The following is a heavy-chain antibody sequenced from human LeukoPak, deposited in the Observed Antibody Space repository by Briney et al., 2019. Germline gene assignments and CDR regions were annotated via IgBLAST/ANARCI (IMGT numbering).Heavy chain of an antibody. CDR3: VREDAHTYYFDF. J-gene: IGHJ4*02. V-gene: IGHV1-46*01. D-gene: IGHD2-2*01. Sequence: ASVKVSCKTSGYTFTSYHMHWVRQAPGQGLEGVAIIKSTGDTTVYAQKFQGRVTVNRDTSTSTVYMDLSTLSSEDTAVYYCVREDAHTYYFDFWGPGTLVTVSS. CDR2: IKSTGDTT. CDR1: GYTFTSYH.